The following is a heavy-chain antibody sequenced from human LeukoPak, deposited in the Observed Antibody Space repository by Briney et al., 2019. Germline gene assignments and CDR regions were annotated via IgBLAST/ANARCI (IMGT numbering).Heavy chain of an antibody. CDR3: ARGVPYDSWSGPHYSDY. J-gene: IGHJ4*02. CDR2: IKQDGSQE. V-gene: IGHV3-7*01. D-gene: IGHD3-3*01. CDR1: GFTFSSYA. Sequence: GGSLRLSCAASGFTFSSYAMSWVRQAPGKGLEWVAHIKQDGSQEYYVDSVKGRFTISRDSAKNSLYLQMNSLRAEDTAVYYCARGVPYDSWSGPHYSDYWGQGTLVTVSS.